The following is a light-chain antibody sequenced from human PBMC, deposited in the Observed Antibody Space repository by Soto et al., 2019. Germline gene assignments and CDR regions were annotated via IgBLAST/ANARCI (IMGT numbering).Light chain of an antibody. CDR2: GAS. CDR3: QQYNNWLWT. CDR1: QSINAH. J-gene: IGKJ1*01. Sequence: EVVMTQSPATLSVSPGERVTLSCRASQSINAHLAWYQQKPGQAPRLLIHGASTRATGIPARFCGSGFGTEFILTISSLQSEDFAVYYCQQYNNWLWTFGQGTKVEIQ. V-gene: IGKV3-15*01.